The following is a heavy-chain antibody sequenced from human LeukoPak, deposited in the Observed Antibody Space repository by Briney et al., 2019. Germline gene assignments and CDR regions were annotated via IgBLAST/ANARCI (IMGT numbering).Heavy chain of an antibody. J-gene: IGHJ4*02. V-gene: IGHV1-8*01. CDR2: MNPNSGNT. D-gene: IGHD2-2*01. CDR1: GYTFISYD. Sequence: ASVMVSCKVSGYTFISYDINWERQATGRRLELVGWMNPNSGNTGYAQKFQGRVTMTRSTSISTAYMELSRLTSEDTAVYYCARGYCSSTSCWYSDYWGQGTLVTVSS. CDR3: ARGYCSSTSCWYSDY.